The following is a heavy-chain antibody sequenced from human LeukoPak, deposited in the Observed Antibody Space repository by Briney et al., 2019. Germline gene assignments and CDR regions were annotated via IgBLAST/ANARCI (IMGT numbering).Heavy chain of an antibody. CDR2: ISSSSSYI. CDR3: ARDVIPTVVTPGFDY. Sequence: GGSLRLSCVVSGFTFNKCWMNWVRQAPGKGLEWVSSISSSSSYIYYADSVKGRFTISRDNAKNSLYLQMNSLRAEDTAVYYCARDVIPTVVTPGFDYWGQGTLVTVSS. D-gene: IGHD4-23*01. CDR1: GFTFNKCW. J-gene: IGHJ4*02. V-gene: IGHV3-21*01.